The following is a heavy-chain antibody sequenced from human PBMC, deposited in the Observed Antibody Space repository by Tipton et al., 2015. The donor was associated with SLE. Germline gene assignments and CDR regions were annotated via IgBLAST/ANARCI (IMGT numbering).Heavy chain of an antibody. CDR1: GYTFTSFG. CDR2: ISGYTGNT. Sequence: QSGAEVKKPGASVKVSCKASGYTFTSFGISWVRQAPGQGLEWMGWISGYTGNTNYAQKLQGRVTMTTDTSTSTAYMEQRSLRSDDTAVYYCARVGGSYYGKGYFQHWGQGTLVTVSS. CDR3: ARVGGSYYGKGYFQH. V-gene: IGHV1-18*01. J-gene: IGHJ1*01. D-gene: IGHD1-26*01.